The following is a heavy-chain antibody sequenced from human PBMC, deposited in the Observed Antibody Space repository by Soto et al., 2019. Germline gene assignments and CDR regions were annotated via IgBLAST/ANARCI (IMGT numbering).Heavy chain of an antibody. CDR2: IYYSGST. Sequence: SETLSLTCTVSGGSVSSGSYYWSWIRQPPGKGLEWIGYIYYSGSTNYNPSLKSRVTISVDTSKNQFSLKLSSVTAADTAVYYCARIEAAAGFFDYCGQRTLVTVSS. CDR3: ARIEAAAGFFDY. CDR1: GGSVSSGSYY. J-gene: IGHJ4*02. V-gene: IGHV4-61*01. D-gene: IGHD6-13*01.